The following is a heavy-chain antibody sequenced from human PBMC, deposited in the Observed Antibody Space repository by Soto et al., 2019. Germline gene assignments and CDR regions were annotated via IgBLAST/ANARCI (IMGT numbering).Heavy chain of an antibody. V-gene: IGHV3-23*01. CDR1: GFSFGSYA. Sequence: GGSLRLSRAASGFSFGSYALRWVSQAPGKGLEWVSTISGSDGKTCYADSVQGRFSISRDTSQSTLYLQMNSLRADDPAMYYWARWSYLDYWGQG. CDR3: ARWSYLDY. D-gene: IGHD3-3*01. CDR2: ISGSDGKT. J-gene: IGHJ4*02.